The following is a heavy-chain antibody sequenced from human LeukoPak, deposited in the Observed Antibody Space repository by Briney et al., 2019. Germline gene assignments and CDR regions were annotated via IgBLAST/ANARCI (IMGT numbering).Heavy chain of an antibody. J-gene: IGHJ4*02. D-gene: IGHD3-22*01. CDR3: ARLFNYYDNSGYYQYYFDY. V-gene: IGHV1-2*02. CDR1: GYTLTSYY. CDR2: INPNTGDT. Sequence: SGKVSCKSSGYTLTSYYMHWVRQAPGQGLELMGWINPNTGDTSFAQKFQGRVTLTRDTSISTAYMELSRLKSDDTAVYYCARLFNYYDNSGYYQYYFDYWGQGTLVTVSS.